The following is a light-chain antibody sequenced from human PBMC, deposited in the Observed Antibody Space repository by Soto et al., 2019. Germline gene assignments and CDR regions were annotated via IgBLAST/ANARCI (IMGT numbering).Light chain of an antibody. J-gene: IGKJ5*01. Sequence: EIVLTQSPGTLPLSPGERATLSCRASQSVSSSYVAWYQQKPGQAPRLLIYGAFSRASGIPDRFSGSGFGTEFTLTISSLQPEDFAVYYCEQYNNWFSITFGQGTRLEIK. CDR3: EQYNNWFSIT. V-gene: IGKV3-20*01. CDR1: QSVSSSY. CDR2: GAF.